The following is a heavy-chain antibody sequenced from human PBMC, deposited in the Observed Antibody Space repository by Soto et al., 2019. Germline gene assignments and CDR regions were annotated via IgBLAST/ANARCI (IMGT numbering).Heavy chain of an antibody. Sequence: ASVKVSCKASGFTFTSSAVQWVRQARGQRLEWIGWIAVGSGNTNYAQKFQERVTITRDMSTSTAYMELSSLRSEDTAVDYCAAAHNGIGTSCYMGGDVWGKGPT. CDR3: AAAHNGIGTSCYMGGDV. CDR2: IAVGSGNT. V-gene: IGHV1-58*01. J-gene: IGHJ6*03. D-gene: IGHD2-2*02. CDR1: GFTFTSSA.